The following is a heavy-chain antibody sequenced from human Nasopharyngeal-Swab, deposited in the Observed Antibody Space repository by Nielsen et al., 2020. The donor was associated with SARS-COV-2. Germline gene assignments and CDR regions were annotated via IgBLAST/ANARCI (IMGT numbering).Heavy chain of an antibody. Sequence: GGSLRLSCVTSGYRFTDYWIAWVRQAPGKGLECMGTIFPGDSDTRYSPSFEGRVTISVDQSITTAYLHWTSLKASDTAKYYCAIGAAVGTLFHGMDVWGQGAMVTVSS. CDR1: GYRFTDYW. CDR2: IFPGDSDT. V-gene: IGHV5-51*01. CDR3: AIGAAVGTLFHGMDV. D-gene: IGHD1-26*01. J-gene: IGHJ6*02.